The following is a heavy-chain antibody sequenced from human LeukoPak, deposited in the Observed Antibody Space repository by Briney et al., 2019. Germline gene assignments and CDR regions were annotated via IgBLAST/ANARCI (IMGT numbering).Heavy chain of an antibody. CDR2: IIPIFGTA. J-gene: IGHJ4*02. D-gene: IGHD3-22*01. CDR3: ARDRKGYYYDSSGYGDFDY. CDR1: GGTFSSYA. V-gene: IGHV1-69*01. Sequence: SVKVSCKASGGTFSSYAISWVRQAPGQGLERMGGIIPIFGTANYAQKFQGRVTITADESTSTAYMELSSLRSEDTAVYYCARDRKGYYYDSSGYGDFDYWGQGTLVTVSS.